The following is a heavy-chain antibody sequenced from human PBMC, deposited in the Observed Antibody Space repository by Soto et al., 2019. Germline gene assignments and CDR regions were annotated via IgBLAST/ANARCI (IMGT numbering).Heavy chain of an antibody. V-gene: IGHV5-51*01. CDR2: IYPGGSET. Sequence: GESLKISCKGSGYRFTNNWIGWVRQMPGKGLEWMGVIYPGGSETRYSPSFQGQVTMSADRSTSTAYLQWSSLKASDTAMYFCVRHDPLERGAFDVWGQGTMVTVSS. CDR3: VRHDPLERGAFDV. CDR1: GYRFTNNW. J-gene: IGHJ3*01.